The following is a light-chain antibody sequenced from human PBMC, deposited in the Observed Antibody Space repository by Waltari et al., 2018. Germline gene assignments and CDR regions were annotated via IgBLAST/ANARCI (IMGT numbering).Light chain of an antibody. CDR3: AAWDDRLHVV. V-gene: IGLV1-44*01. J-gene: IGLJ3*02. CDR1: SSNIGSNT. Sequence: QSGLTQPPSASGPPGQRVTISCSGTSSNIGSNTVSWYQQLPGTAPKLLVHSDSQRPSGVPGRFSGSKSGTSASLAISGLQSVDEAVYYCAAWDDRLHVVFGGGTELTVL. CDR2: SDS.